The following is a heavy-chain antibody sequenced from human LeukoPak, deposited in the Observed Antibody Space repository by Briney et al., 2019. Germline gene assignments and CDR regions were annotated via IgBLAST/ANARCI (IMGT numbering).Heavy chain of an antibody. Sequence: PGGSLRLPCAASGFTFSSYAMIWVRQAPGKGLEWVSAISGSGGSTYYADSVKGRFTISGDNSKTTMYLQMNSLRAEDTAVYYCAKGARSTMVRTFDAFDIWGQGTMVTVSS. J-gene: IGHJ3*02. CDR1: GFTFSSYA. CDR3: AKGARSTMVRTFDAFDI. CDR2: ISGSGGST. D-gene: IGHD3-10*01. V-gene: IGHV3-23*01.